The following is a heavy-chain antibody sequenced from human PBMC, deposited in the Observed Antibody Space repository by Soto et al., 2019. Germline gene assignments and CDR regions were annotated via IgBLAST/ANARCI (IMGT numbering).Heavy chain of an antibody. CDR1: RFTFSTYW. V-gene: IGHV3-7*01. D-gene: IGHD6-19*01. CDR2: IKQDGSDK. J-gene: IGHJ3*01. Sequence: EVQLVESGGGLVQPGGSLRLSCAASRFTFSTYWMTWVRQAPGQGLEWVANIKQDGSDKYYVDAVKGRFTISRDNAQNSLSPQMNSLIAEYTAVYYCARSLGWRDAFDVWGQGTMVTVSS. CDR3: ARSLGWRDAFDV.